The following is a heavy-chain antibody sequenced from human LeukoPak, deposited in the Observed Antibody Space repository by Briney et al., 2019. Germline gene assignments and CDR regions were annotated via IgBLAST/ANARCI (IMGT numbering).Heavy chain of an antibody. CDR1: GFTFNTYA. CDR3: AKDRQTYYYGSGSYFPGY. D-gene: IGHD3-10*01. CDR2: ISGSGGST. J-gene: IGHJ4*02. Sequence: GGSLRLSCVDSGFTFNTYAMGWVRQAPGKGLEWVSAISGSGGSTYYADSVKGRFTISRDNSKNTLYLQMNSLRAEDTAVYYCAKDRQTYYYGSGSYFPGYWGQGTLVTVSS. V-gene: IGHV3-23*01.